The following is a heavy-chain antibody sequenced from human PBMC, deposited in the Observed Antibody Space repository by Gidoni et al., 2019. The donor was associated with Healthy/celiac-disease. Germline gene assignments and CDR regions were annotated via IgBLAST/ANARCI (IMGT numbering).Heavy chain of an antibody. CDR3: ASLLSPGYCSGGSCLDY. CDR1: GYTFTGNY. Sequence: QVQLVQSGAEVKKPGASVKVSCKASGYTFTGNYMHWVRQAPGQGLEWMGRINPNSGGTNYAQKFQGRVTMTRDTSISTAYMELSRLRSDDTAVYYCASLLSPGYCSGGSCLDYWGQGTLVTVSS. CDR2: INPNSGGT. D-gene: IGHD2-15*01. V-gene: IGHV1-2*06. J-gene: IGHJ4*02.